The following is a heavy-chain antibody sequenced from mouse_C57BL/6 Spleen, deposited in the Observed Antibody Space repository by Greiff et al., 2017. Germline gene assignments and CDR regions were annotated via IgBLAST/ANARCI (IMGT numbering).Heavy chain of an antibody. V-gene: IGHV1-47*01. J-gene: IGHJ1*03. CDR1: GYTFTTYP. CDR3: ARGSTMVTTDWYFDV. CDR2: FHPYNDDT. Sequence: QVQLKESGAELVKPGASVKMSCKASGYTFTTYPIEWMKQNHGKSLEWIGNFHPYNDDTKYNEKFKGKATLTVEKSSSTVYLELSRLTSDDSAVYYCARGSTMVTTDWYFDVWGTGTTVTVSS. D-gene: IGHD2-2*01.